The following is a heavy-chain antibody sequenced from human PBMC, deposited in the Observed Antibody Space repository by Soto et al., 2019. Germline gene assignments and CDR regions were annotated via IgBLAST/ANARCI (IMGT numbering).Heavy chain of an antibody. CDR2: IIPILGIA. Sequence: SVKVSCKASGGTFSSYTISWVRQAPGQGLEWMGRIIPILGIANYAQKFQGRVTITADRSTSTAYMELSSLRSEDTAVYYCASSAREWLRSAGGDSYYYYYMDVWGKGTKVTVSS. CDR3: ASSAREWLRSAGGDSYYYYYMDV. V-gene: IGHV1-69*02. J-gene: IGHJ6*03. CDR1: GGTFSSYT. D-gene: IGHD5-12*01.